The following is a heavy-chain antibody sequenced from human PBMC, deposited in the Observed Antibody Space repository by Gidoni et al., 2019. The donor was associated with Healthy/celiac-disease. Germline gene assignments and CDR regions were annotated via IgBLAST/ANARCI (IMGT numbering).Heavy chain of an antibody. CDR2: ISGSGGST. J-gene: IGHJ4*02. D-gene: IGHD1-26*01. CDR3: AKDLTWERVFDY. CDR1: GFPFGSYA. Sequence: EVQLVESGGGLVPPGGSLSLSCAASGFPFGSYAMSWVRQAPGEGLGWVSAISGSGGSTYYADSVKGRFTIARDNSKNTLYLQMNSLRAEDTAVYYCAKDLTWERVFDYWGQGTLVTVSS. V-gene: IGHV3-23*04.